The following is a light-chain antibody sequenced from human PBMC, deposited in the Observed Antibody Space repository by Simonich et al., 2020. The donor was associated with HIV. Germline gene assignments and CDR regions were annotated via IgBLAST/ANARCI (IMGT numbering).Light chain of an antibody. V-gene: IGLV2-14*01. J-gene: IGLJ3*02. CDR1: SSDVGGYNY. Sequence: QSALTQPASVSGSPGQSITMSCTGTSSDVGGYNYVSWYQQHPGKAPQLMLYDVSKRPSGVSNRFSGSKSGNTASLTISGLQAEDEADYYCSSYAGSNNWVFGGGTKLTVL. CDR2: DVS. CDR3: SSYAGSNNWV.